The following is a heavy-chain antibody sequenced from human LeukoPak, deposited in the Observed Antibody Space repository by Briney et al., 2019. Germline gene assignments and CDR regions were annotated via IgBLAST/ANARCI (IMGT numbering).Heavy chain of an antibody. CDR1: GGTFSSYA. D-gene: IGHD3-10*01. Sequence: ASVKLSCKASGGTFSSYAISWVRQAPGQGLECMGWISAYNGNTNYAQKFQRRVTMTRDTSISTAYMELSRLRSDDTAVYHCARDRGTYYYGSGSYNVAFDIWGQGTMVSVSS. CDR3: ARDRGTYYYGSGSYNVAFDI. J-gene: IGHJ3*02. CDR2: ISAYNGNT. V-gene: IGHV1-18*01.